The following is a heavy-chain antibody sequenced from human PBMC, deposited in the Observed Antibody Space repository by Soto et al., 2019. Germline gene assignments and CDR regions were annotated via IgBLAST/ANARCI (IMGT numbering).Heavy chain of an antibody. Sequence: QVQLQESGPGLVKPSETLSLTCTVSGGSVSSGSYYWSWIRQPPGKGLEWIGYIYYSGSTNYNPSLKSRVTISVDTSKNQFSLKLSSVTAADTAVYYCAREVVRGVILGIGGFDYWGQGTLVTVSS. V-gene: IGHV4-61*01. D-gene: IGHD3-10*01. CDR1: GGSVSSGSYY. CDR2: IYYSGST. CDR3: AREVVRGVILGIGGFDY. J-gene: IGHJ4*02.